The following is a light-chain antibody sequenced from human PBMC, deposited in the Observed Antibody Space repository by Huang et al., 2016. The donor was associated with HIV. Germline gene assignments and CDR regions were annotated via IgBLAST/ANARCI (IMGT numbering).Light chain of an antibody. CDR3: MQSLETPWT. V-gene: IGKV2-28*01. J-gene: IGKJ1*01. CDR1: QSLLHSNTYNY. Sequence: DIVMTQSPLSLTVTPGVPASISCRSSQSLLHSNTYNYLDWYLQKPGQSPQVLIYLGSNRASGVPDRFSGSGSGTDFTLKISRVEAEDVGIYYCMQSLETPWTFGQGTKVEIK. CDR2: LGS.